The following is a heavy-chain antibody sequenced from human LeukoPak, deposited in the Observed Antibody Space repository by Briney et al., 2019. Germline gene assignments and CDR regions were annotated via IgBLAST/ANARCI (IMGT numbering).Heavy chain of an antibody. V-gene: IGHV3-23*01. CDR2: ISGSGGST. CDR3: AKEITMIVVDLYYFDY. Sequence: GGSLRLSCAASGFTFSSYAMSWVRRAPGKGLELVSAISGSGGSTYYADSVKGRFTISRDNSKNTLYLQMNSLRAEDTAVYYCAKEITMIVVDLYYFDYWGQGTLVTVSS. J-gene: IGHJ4*02. CDR1: GFTFSSYA. D-gene: IGHD3-22*01.